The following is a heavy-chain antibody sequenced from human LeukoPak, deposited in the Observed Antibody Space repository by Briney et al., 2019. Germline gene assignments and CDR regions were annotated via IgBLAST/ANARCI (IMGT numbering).Heavy chain of an antibody. V-gene: IGHV1-69*05. D-gene: IGHD6-19*01. CDR2: IIPIFGTA. CDR1: GGTFSSYA. Sequence: GASVKVSCKASGGTFSSYAISWVRQAPGQGLEWMGGIIPIFGTANYAQKFQGRVTITTDESTSTAYMELSSLRSEDTAVYYCARSPYSSGWYVSRGGWFDPWGQGTLVTVSS. J-gene: IGHJ5*02. CDR3: ARSPYSSGWYVSRGGWFDP.